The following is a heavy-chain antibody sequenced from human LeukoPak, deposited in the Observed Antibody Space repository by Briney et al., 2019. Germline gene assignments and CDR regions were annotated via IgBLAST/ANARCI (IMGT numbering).Heavy chain of an antibody. CDR3: ARDYGDYDVPFDY. J-gene: IGHJ4*02. CDR1: GYTSTSYG. CDR2: ISAYNGNT. Sequence: ASVKVSCKASGYTSTSYGISWVREAPGQGLEWMGWISAYNGNTNYTQKLQGRVTMTTDTSTSTSYMELRSLRSDDTAVYYCARDYGDYDVPFDYWGQGTLVTVSS. D-gene: IGHD4-17*01. V-gene: IGHV1-18*01.